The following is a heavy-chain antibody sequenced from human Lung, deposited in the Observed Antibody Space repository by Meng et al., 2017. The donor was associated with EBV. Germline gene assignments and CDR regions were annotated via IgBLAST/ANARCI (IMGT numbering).Heavy chain of an antibody. D-gene: IGHD2-15*01. CDR2: IYYSGST. Sequence: QVQLQEPGPGLGKPSQTLSLTCTVSGGSISSGGYYWSWIRQPPGKGLEWIGYIYYSGSTYYNPSLKSRVTISVDTSKNQFSLKLSSVTAADTAVYYCAREWCSGGSCYPDYWGQGTLVTVSS. J-gene: IGHJ4*02. CDR3: AREWCSGGSCYPDY. V-gene: IGHV4-30-4*01. CDR1: GGSISSGGYY.